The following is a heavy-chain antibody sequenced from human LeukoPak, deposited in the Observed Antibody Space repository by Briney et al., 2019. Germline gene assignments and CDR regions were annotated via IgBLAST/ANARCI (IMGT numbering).Heavy chain of an antibody. CDR3: AASPPHCGADCPFDY. CDR1: GFTVTDHW. Sequence: GESLKISCKGSGFTVTDHWIAWVRQMPGKGLEWVGIIHPAVSDTPKSPSFQGQVVISVDRSISTAYLQWNSLKASETAMYYCAASPPHCGADCPFDYWGQGTLVTVSS. CDR2: IHPAVSDT. D-gene: IGHD2-21*02. V-gene: IGHV5-51*01. J-gene: IGHJ4*02.